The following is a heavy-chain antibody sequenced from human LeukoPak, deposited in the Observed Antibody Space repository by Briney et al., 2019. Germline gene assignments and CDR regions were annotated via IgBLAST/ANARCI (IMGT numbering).Heavy chain of an antibody. V-gene: IGHV4-39*07. CDR1: GDSINSRSYY. D-gene: IGHD3-22*01. CDR3: ARPEYYDSSGYYL. J-gene: IGHJ4*02. Sequence: SETLSLTCTVSGDSINSRSYYWDWIRQPPGKGLEWIGNLYYGGNTHYNPPLKSRVTISVDTSKNQFSLKLSSVTAADTAVYYCARPEYYDSSGYYLWGQGTLVTVSS. CDR2: LYYGGNT.